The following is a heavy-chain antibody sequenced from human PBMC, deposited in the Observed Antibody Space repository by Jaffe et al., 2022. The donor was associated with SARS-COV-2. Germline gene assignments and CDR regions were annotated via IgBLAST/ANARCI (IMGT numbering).Heavy chain of an antibody. CDR3: AKDLTTMPRRAAFDI. CDR1: GFTFSSFA. V-gene: IGHV3-23*04. D-gene: IGHD5-18*01. Sequence: EVQLVESGGGLVQPGGSLRLSCVASGFTFSSFAMSWVRQAPGKGLEWVSGISDSGGTTYYADSVKGRFTISRDNSKNTLYLEMNSLRAEDTTLYYCAKDLTTMPRRAAFDIWGQGTMVTVSS. CDR2: ISDSGGTT. J-gene: IGHJ3*02.